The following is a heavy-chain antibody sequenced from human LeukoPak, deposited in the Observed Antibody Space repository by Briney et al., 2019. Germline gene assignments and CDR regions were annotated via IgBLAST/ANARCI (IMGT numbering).Heavy chain of an antibody. CDR2: INPNSGGT. CDR3: ARDWNCSGGSCYSLDY. D-gene: IGHD2-15*01. Sequence: ASVKVSCKASGYTFTGYYMHWVRQAPGQGLEGMGWINPNSGGTNYAQKFQGRVTITRDTYISTAYMELSRLRSDDTAVYYCARDWNCSGGSCYSLDYWGQGTLVTVSS. J-gene: IGHJ4*02. CDR1: GYTFTGYY. V-gene: IGHV1-2*02.